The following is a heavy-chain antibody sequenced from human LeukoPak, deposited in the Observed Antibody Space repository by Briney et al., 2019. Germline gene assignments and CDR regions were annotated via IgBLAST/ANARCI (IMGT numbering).Heavy chain of an antibody. D-gene: IGHD3-10*01. Sequence: PGGSLRLSYAASDFSFTTYTMSWVRQAPGKGLEWVSSISGADPITYYADSVKGRFTISRDNSKSTLYLQMNSLRAEDTAIYYCAKQSLLLRGPLLIYYFDFWGQGTLVTVSS. CDR3: AKQSLLLRGPLLIYYFDF. CDR2: ISGADPIT. CDR1: DFSFTTYT. J-gene: IGHJ4*02. V-gene: IGHV3-23*01.